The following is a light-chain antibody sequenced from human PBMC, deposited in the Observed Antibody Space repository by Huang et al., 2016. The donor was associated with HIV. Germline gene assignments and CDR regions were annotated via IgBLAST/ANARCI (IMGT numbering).Light chain of an antibody. Sequence: AIQMTQSPSSLSASVGDRVTITCRASEGIKKDLGWYQQKPGKAPKLLIYNASKLQGWIPSRFSGGGSDTDFTLTISSLQPEDFATYYCLQDYSYPLTFGGGTKVEFK. V-gene: IGKV1-6*01. CDR3: LQDYSYPLT. CDR1: EGIKKD. J-gene: IGKJ4*01. CDR2: NAS.